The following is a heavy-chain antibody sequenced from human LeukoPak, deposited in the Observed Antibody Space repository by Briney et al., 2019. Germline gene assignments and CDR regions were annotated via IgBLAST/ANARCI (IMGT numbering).Heavy chain of an antibody. Sequence: SETLSLTCTVSGGSISSYYWSWIRQPPGKGLEWIGYIYYSGSTNYNPSLKSRVTISVDTSKNQFSLKLSSVTAADTAVYYCARCTMHDTADHWGQGTLVTVSS. CDR3: ARCTMHDTADH. CDR1: GGSISSYY. CDR2: IYYSGST. V-gene: IGHV4-59*08. J-gene: IGHJ4*02. D-gene: IGHD3-9*01.